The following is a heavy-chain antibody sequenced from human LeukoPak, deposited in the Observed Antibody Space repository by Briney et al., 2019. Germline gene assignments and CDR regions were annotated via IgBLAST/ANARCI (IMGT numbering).Heavy chain of an antibody. CDR1: GGSISSGGYY. CDR3: ARGRLESGYVDFDY. Sequence: SQTLSLTCTVSGGSISSGGYYWSWIRQHPGKGLEWIGYIYYSGSTYYNPSLKSRVTISVDTSKNQFSLKLSSVTAADTAVYYCARGRLESGYVDFDYWGQGTLVTVSS. CDR2: IYYSGST. D-gene: IGHD5-12*01. J-gene: IGHJ4*02. V-gene: IGHV4-31*03.